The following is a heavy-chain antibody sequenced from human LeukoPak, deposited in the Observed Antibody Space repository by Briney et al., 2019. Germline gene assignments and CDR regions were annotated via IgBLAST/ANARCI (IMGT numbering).Heavy chain of an antibody. CDR3: ARTPIYCSGGSCYLYYFDY. CDR2: IDWDDDK. V-gene: IGHV2-70*11. D-gene: IGHD2-15*01. Sequence: SGPTLVNPTQTLTLTCTLSGFSLSTSGMCVSWIRQPPGKALEWLARIDWDDDKYYSTSLKTRLTISKDTSKNQVVLTMTNMDPVDTATYYCARTPIYCSGGSCYLYYFDYWGQGTLVTVSS. CDR1: GFSLSTSGMC. J-gene: IGHJ4*02.